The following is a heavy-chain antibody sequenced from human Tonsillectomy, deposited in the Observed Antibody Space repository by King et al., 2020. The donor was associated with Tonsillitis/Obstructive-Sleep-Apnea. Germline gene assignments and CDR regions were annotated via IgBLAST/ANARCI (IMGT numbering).Heavy chain of an antibody. D-gene: IGHD3-3*01. CDR3: ARVGLEWLFFDY. CDR2: IYYSGST. V-gene: IGHV4-59*01. J-gene: IGHJ4*02. CDR1: GGSISSYY. Sequence: QLQDSGPGLVKPSETLSLTCTVSGGSISSYYWSWIRQPPGKGLEWIGYIYYSGSTNYNPSLKSRVTISVDTSKNQFSLKLSSVTAADTAVYYCARVGLEWLFFDYWGQGTLVTVSS.